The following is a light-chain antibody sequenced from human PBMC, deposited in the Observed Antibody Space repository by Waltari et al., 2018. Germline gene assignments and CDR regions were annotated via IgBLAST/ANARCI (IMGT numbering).Light chain of an antibody. J-gene: IGLJ3*02. V-gene: IGLV1-47*01. CDR3: AAWDVSLSARV. Sequence: QSVLTQPPSASGNPGQRVTISCTGSTSYIYWYQQLPGTAPKLLSSRNSQRPSGVPDRFSGSKSGTSASLTISGLRSEDEADYYCAAWDVSLSARVFGGGTKLTVL. CDR1: TSYI. CDR2: RNS.